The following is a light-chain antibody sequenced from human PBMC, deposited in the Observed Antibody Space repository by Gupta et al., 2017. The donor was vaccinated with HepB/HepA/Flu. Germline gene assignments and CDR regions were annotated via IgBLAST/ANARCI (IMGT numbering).Light chain of an antibody. CDR1: RSVSSY. Sequence: EMVLTHSQATLLFSPGEGATLSCRASRSVSSYFAWYQQRPGQAPRLLIYDASNRATGIPARFSGSGSGTDFTLSISSLEPEDSAVYYCQQRLTWPLTFGGGTKVEIK. V-gene: IGKV3-11*01. J-gene: IGKJ4*01. CDR2: DAS. CDR3: QQRLTWPLT.